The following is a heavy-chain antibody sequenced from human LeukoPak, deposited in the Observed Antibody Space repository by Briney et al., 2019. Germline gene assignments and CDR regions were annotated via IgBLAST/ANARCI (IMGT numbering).Heavy chain of an antibody. D-gene: IGHD3-10*01. CDR2: INPNSGRT. Sequence: ASVKVSCKASGYTFTGYYMHWVRQAPGQGLEWMGWINPNSGRTNYAQKFQGWVTMTRDTSISTAYMELSRLRSDDTAVYYCAKGHRGVTMVRGALYDAFDIWGQGTMVTVSS. V-gene: IGHV1-2*04. CDR1: GYTFTGYY. J-gene: IGHJ3*02. CDR3: AKGHRGVTMVRGALYDAFDI.